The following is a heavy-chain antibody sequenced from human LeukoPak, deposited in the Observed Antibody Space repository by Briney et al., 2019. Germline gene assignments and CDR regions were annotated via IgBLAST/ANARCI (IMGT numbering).Heavy chain of an antibody. V-gene: IGHV4-31*03. CDR2: IYYSGST. CDR1: SVSISSGGYY. D-gene: IGHD6-19*01. CDR3: AREVAVAGTFDY. Sequence: SQTLSLTRTVSSVSISSGGYYWTWIRQHPGKGLEWIGYIYYSGSTYYNPSLKSRVTISVDTSKNQFSLKLSSVTAADTAVYYCAREVAVAGTFDYWGQGTLVTVSS. J-gene: IGHJ4*02.